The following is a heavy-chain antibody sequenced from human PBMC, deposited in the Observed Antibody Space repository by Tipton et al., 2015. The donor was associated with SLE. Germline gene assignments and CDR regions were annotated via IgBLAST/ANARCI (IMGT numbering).Heavy chain of an antibody. Sequence: GSLRLSCAASGFTFGNYGMHWVRQAPGKGLEWVSIIYTDGSPYYADSVKGRFTISRDNSKNTLYLQMNSLRAEDTAVYYCAKGDMVFDYWGRGTLVTVSS. V-gene: IGHV3-NL1*01. D-gene: IGHD3-10*01. CDR3: AKGDMVFDY. CDR1: GFTFGNYG. CDR2: IYTDGSP. J-gene: IGHJ4*02.